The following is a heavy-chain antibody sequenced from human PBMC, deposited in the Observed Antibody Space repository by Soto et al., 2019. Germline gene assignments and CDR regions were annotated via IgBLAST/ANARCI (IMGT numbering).Heavy chain of an antibody. V-gene: IGHV4-4*02. D-gene: IGHD2-21*02. Sequence: SETLSLTCAVSGGSISSSNWWSWVRQPPGKGLEWIGEIYHSGSTNYNPSLKSRVSMSIDTPKDQFSLKLKSVTAADTALYFCARQRTSVVTQAYFDVWGPGSLVTVSS. CDR1: GGSISSSNW. J-gene: IGHJ4*02. CDR3: ARQRTSVVTQAYFDV. CDR2: IYHSGST.